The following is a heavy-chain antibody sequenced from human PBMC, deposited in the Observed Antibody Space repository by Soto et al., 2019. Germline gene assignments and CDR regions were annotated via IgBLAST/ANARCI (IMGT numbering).Heavy chain of an antibody. CDR2: IYYSGST. CDR1: GGSISSGDYY. D-gene: IGHD4-17*01. V-gene: IGHV4-30-4*01. CDR3: ARGPTVVTPLYYYYGMDV. J-gene: IGHJ6*02. Sequence: PSETLSLTCTVSGGSISSGDYYWSWIRQPPGKGLEWIGYIYYSGSTYYNPSLKSRVTISVDTSKNQFSLKLSPVAAADTAVYYCARGPTVVTPLYYYYGMDVWGQGTTVTVSS.